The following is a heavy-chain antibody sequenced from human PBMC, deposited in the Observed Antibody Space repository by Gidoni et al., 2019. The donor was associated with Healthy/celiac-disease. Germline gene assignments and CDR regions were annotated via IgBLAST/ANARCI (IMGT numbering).Heavy chain of an antibody. V-gene: IGHV3-9*01. CDR1: GFTFDDYA. CDR3: AKETTVNNYYGMDV. D-gene: IGHD4-17*01. J-gene: IGHJ6*02. CDR2: ISWNSGSI. Sequence: EVQLVESGGGLVQPGRYLRLSCAASGFTFDDYAMHWVRQAPGKGLEWVSGISWNSGSIGYADSVKGRFTISRDNAKNSLYLQMNSLRAEDTALYYCAKETTVNNYYGMDVWGQGTTVTVSS.